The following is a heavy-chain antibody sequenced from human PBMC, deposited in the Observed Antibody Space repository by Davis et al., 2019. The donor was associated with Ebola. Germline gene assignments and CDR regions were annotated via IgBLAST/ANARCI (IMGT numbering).Heavy chain of an antibody. CDR2: INPHNGNT. D-gene: IGHD1-1*01. Sequence: ASAQDTCNPSAYTFTNYGITRVRQAAGQGVEWRGWINPHNGNTNYAQNVQGRVTMTTDTSTSTAYMEVGILRSDDTAVYYCARAQFPTTSDHWGQGTLVTVSS. V-gene: IGHV1-18*04. CDR1: AYTFTNYG. CDR3: ARAQFPTTSDH. J-gene: IGHJ4*02.